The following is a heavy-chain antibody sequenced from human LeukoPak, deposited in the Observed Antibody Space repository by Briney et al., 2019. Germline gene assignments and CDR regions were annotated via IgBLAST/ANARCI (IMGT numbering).Heavy chain of an antibody. Sequence: GGSLRLSCAASGFTFSSYAMIWVRQAPGKGLEWVSAISGSGGSTYYADSVKGRFTISRDNSKNTLYLQMDSLRAEDTAVYYCAKAQDDFWSGYSVDYWGQGTPVTVSS. CDR1: GFTFSSYA. CDR3: AKAQDDFWSGYSVDY. D-gene: IGHD3-3*01. J-gene: IGHJ4*02. CDR2: ISGSGGST. V-gene: IGHV3-23*01.